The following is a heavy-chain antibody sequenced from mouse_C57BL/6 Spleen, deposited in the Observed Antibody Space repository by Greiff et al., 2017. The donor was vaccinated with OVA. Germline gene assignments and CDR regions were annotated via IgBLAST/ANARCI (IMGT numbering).Heavy chain of an antibody. CDR2: INPSNGGT. CDR1: GYTFTSYW. Sequence: VQLQQSGTELVKPGASVKLSCKASGYTFTSYWMHWVKQRPGQGLEWIGNINPSNGGTNYNEKFKSKATLTVDKSSSTAYMQLSSLASEYSAVYYCAAGGLYGNGYFDYWGQGTTLTVSS. J-gene: IGHJ2*01. D-gene: IGHD2-1*01. CDR3: AAGGLYGNGYFDY. V-gene: IGHV1-53*01.